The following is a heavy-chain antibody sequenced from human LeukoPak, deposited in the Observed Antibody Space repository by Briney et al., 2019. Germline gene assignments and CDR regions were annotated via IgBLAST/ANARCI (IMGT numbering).Heavy chain of an antibody. CDR3: ATESSRSSAY. D-gene: IGHD6-6*01. Sequence: GGSLRLSCAASGFTFDNYAMNWVRQAPGKGLEWVSHISRSGSSIFYADSVKGRFTIFRDNGQNSLYLQMSSLRAEDTAVYYCATESSRSSAYWGQGTLVTVSS. V-gene: IGHV3-48*01. CDR1: GFTFDNYA. CDR2: ISRSGSSI. J-gene: IGHJ4*02.